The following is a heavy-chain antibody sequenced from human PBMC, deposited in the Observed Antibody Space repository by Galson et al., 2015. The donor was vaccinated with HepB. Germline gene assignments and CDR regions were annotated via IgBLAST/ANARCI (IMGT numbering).Heavy chain of an antibody. D-gene: IGHD3-16*02. CDR3: AQRAMITFGGVIVGGHYYYGMDV. CDR2: IITIFGTA. CDR1: GGTFSSYA. V-gene: IGHV1-69*13. J-gene: IGHJ6*02. Sequence: SVKVSCKASGGTFSSYAISWVRQAPGQGLEWMGGIITIFGTANYAQKFQGRVTITADESTSTAYMELSSLRSEDTAVYYCAQRAMITFGGVIVGGHYYYGMDVWGQGTTVTVSS.